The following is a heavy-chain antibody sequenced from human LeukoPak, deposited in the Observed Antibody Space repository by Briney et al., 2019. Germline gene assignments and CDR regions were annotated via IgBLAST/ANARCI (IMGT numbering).Heavy chain of an antibody. Sequence: PGGSLRLSWAASGFPFSSHGMSWVRQAPGKGLEWVSGIIGGGGSTYYADSVKGRFTISGDNSRNTLFLQMNSLRAEDTAVYYCAHGAMYQLDYWGQGTLVTVSS. J-gene: IGHJ4*02. D-gene: IGHD2-2*01. CDR2: IIGGGGST. V-gene: IGHV3-23*01. CDR1: GFPFSSHG. CDR3: AHGAMYQLDY.